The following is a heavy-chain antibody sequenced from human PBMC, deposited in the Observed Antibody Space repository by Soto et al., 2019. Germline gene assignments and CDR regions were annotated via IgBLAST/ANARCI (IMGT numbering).Heavy chain of an antibody. CDR3: AKEWGPSSWYQAHFDN. CDR1: GFTFSSYA. V-gene: IGHV3-23*01. D-gene: IGHD6-13*01. CDR2: ISGSGGST. Sequence: PGGSLRLSCAASGFTFSSYAMSWVRQAPGKGLEWVSAISGSGGSTYYADSVKGRFTISRDNSKNTLYLQMNSLRAEDTAVYYCAKEWGPSSWYQAHFDNWGQGTLVTVSS. J-gene: IGHJ4*02.